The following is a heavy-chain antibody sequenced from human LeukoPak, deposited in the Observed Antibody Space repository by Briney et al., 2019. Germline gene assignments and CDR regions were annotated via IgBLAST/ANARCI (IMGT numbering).Heavy chain of an antibody. CDR3: ARDASGHDLPFDY. V-gene: IGHV4-59*12. CDR2: IYYTGST. D-gene: IGHD6-25*01. Sequence: SETLSLTCTVSGGSISSYYWSWIRQPPGKGLEWIAYIYYTGSTNYNPSLRSRVTISVDTSKNQFPLKLSSVTAADTAMFYCARDASGHDLPFDYWGQGTLVTVSS. J-gene: IGHJ4*02. CDR1: GGSISSYY.